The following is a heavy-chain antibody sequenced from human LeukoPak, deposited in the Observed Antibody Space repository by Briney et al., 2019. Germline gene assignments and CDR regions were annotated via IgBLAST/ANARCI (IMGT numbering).Heavy chain of an antibody. V-gene: IGHV4-4*02. CDR2: IYHSGST. Sequence: PSGTLSLTCAVSGGSITGSNWWTWVRQSPGKGLEWIGEIYHSGSTNYNPSLKSRVTISVDKSNNQFSLKLNSMTAVDTAVYYCARNAGNSDVDYWGQGILVTVSS. CDR1: GGSITGSNW. CDR3: ARNAGNSDVDY. D-gene: IGHD4-23*01. J-gene: IGHJ4*02.